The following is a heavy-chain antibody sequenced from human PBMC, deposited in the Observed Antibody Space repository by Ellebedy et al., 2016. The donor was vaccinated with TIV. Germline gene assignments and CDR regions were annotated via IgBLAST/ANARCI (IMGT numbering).Heavy chain of an antibody. J-gene: IGHJ4*02. CDR1: GGSFSGYY. CDR2: IYYSGST. D-gene: IGHD3-22*01. V-gene: IGHV4-59*13. Sequence: SETLSLTXAVYGGSFSGYYWSWFRQPPGKGLEWIGYIYYSGSTNYNPSLKSRVTISVDTSKNQFSLKLSSVTAADTAVYYCARAYYYDSEFDFWGQGTLVTVSS. CDR3: ARAYYYDSEFDF.